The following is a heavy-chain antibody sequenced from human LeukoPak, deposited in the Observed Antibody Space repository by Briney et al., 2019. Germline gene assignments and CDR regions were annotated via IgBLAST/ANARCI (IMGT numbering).Heavy chain of an antibody. CDR1: GFTFSSYA. CDR2: ISYDGSNK. V-gene: IGHV3-30-3*01. J-gene: IGHJ5*02. CDR3: AKDRGSSIYDGFTWFDP. D-gene: IGHD6-13*01. Sequence: GRSLRLSCAASGFTFSSYAMHWVRQAPGKGLEWVAVISYDGSNKYYADSVKGRFTISRDNSNNTQFLQMNNLRTEDSAVYYCAKDRGSSIYDGFTWFDPWGQGTLVTVSS.